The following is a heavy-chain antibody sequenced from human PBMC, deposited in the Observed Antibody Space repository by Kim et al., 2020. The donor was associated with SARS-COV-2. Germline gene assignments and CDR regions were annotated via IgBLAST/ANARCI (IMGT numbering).Heavy chain of an antibody. D-gene: IGHD3-16*02. CDR2: ISSSGSTI. CDR1: GFTFSSYE. J-gene: IGHJ4*02. Sequence: GGSLRLSCAASGFTFSSYEMNWVRQAPGKGLEWVSYISSSGSTIYYADSVKGRFTISRDNAKNSLYLQMNSLRAEDTAVYYCARGGSAREITFGGVIVRPVDYWGQGTLVTVSS. CDR3: ARGGSAREITFGGVIVRPVDY. V-gene: IGHV3-48*03.